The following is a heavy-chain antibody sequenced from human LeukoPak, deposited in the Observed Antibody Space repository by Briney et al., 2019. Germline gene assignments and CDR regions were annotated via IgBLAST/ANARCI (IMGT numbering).Heavy chain of an antibody. CDR2: IKEDGSKK. D-gene: IGHD4-23*01. J-gene: IGHJ4*02. CDR1: GFTFSGHW. V-gene: IGHV3-7*03. CDR3: AKGTTTLVVTKIDY. Sequence: GGSLRLSCAASGFTFSGHWMTWVRQAPGKGLEWVANIKEDGSKKNYVDSVKGRFTISRDNAKNSLYLQMNSLRAEDTAVYYCAKGTTTLVVTKIDYWGQGTLVTVSS.